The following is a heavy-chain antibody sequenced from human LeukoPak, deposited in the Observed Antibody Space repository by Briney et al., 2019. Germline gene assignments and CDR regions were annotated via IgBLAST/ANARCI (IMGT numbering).Heavy chain of an antibody. CDR3: ARDQGLWGLDAFDI. V-gene: IGHV4-34*01. J-gene: IGHJ3*02. CDR1: GVSFSGYY. D-gene: IGHD2-21*02. CDR2: INHSGST. Sequence: SETLSLTCAVYGVSFSGYYWSWIRQPPGKGLEWIGEINHSGSTNYNPSLKSRVTISVDASKSQFSLKLSSVTAADTAVYYCARDQGLWGLDAFDIWGQGTMVTVSS.